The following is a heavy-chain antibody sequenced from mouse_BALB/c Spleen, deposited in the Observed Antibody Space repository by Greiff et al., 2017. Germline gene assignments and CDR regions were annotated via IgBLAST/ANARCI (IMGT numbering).Heavy chain of an antibody. D-gene: IGHD2-14*01. CDR2: ISSGGST. V-gene: IGHV5-6-5*01. CDR3: ARAQGVRNPFAY. CDR1: GFTFSSYA. Sequence: VMLVESGGGLVKPGGSLKLSCAASGFTFSSYAMSWVRQTPEKRLEWVASISSGGSTYYPDSVKGRFTIPRDNARNILYLQMSSLRSEDTAMYYCARAQGVRNPFAYWGQGTLVTVSA. J-gene: IGHJ3*01.